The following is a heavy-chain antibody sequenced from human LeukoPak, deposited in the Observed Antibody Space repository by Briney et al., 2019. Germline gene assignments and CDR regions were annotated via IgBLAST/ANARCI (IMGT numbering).Heavy chain of an antibody. CDR2: ISGSGGNT. D-gene: IGHD6-13*01. J-gene: IGHJ4*02. CDR1: GFTFSSYA. V-gene: IGHV3-23*01. Sequence: PGGSLRLSCAASGFTFSSYAMHWVRQAPGKGLEWVSTISGSGGNTYADSVKGRFTISRDNFKNTLYLQMNSLRAEDTAVYYCAKDLYGWPIAADYWGQGTLVTVSS. CDR3: AKDLYGWPIAADY.